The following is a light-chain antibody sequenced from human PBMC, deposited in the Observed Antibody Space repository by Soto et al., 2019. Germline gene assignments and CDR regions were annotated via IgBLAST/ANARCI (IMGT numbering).Light chain of an antibody. V-gene: IGLV2-8*01. J-gene: IGLJ1*01. CDR1: SSDVGGYNY. CDR3: SSYAGSNNYRV. CDR2: EVS. Sequence: QSALTQPPSASGSPGQSVTISFTGTSSDVGGYNYVSWYQQPPGKAPKLMIYEVSKRPSGVPDRFSGSKSGNTASLTVSGLQAEDEADYYCSSYAGSNNYRVFGTGTKLTVL.